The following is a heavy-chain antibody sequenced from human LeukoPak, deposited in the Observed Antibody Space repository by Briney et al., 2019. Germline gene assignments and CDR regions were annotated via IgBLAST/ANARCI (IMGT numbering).Heavy chain of an antibody. CDR2: ISAYSGNT. J-gene: IGHJ4*02. CDR1: GYTFTSYG. D-gene: IGHD3-22*01. Sequence: ASVTVSCKASGYTFTSYGISRVRQAPGQGLEWMGWISAYSGNTNYAQKLQGRVTMTTDTSTSTAYMELRSLRSDDTAVYYCARDYSVRYYDSSGYYDRFDYWGQGTLVTVSS. V-gene: IGHV1-18*01. CDR3: ARDYSVRYYDSSGYYDRFDY.